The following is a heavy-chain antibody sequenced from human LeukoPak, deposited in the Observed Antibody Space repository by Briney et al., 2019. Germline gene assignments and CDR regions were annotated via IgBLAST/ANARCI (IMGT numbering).Heavy chain of an antibody. CDR3: ARGRVKAVAVSSLGY. CDR1: GFTFSSYA. D-gene: IGHD6-19*01. Sequence: GGSLRLSCAASGFTFSSYAMHWVSQAPGKGLEWVAVISYDGSNKYYADSVKGRFTISRDNSKNTLYLQMNSLRAEDTAVYYCARGRVKAVAVSSLGYWGQGTLVTVSS. V-gene: IGHV3-30-3*01. CDR2: ISYDGSNK. J-gene: IGHJ4*02.